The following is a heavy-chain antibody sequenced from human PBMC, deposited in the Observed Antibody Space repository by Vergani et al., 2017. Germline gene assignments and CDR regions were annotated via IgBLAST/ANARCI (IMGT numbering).Heavy chain of an antibody. CDR2: ISGSGGST. CDR3: ARATTVTTNYYYGMDV. Sequence: EVQLLESGGGLVQPGGSLRLSCAASGFTFSSYAMSWVRQAPGKGLGWVSAISGSGGSTYYADSVKGRFTISRDNSKNTLYLQMNSLRAEDTAVYYCARATTVTTNYYYGMDVWGQGTTVTVSS. J-gene: IGHJ6*02. D-gene: IGHD4-17*01. V-gene: IGHV3-23*01. CDR1: GFTFSSYA.